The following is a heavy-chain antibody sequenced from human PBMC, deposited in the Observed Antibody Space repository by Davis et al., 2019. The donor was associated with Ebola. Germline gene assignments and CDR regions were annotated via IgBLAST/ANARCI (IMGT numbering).Heavy chain of an antibody. D-gene: IGHD4-23*01. V-gene: IGHV4-59*01. Sequence: MPSETLSLTCTISGGSISSYYWSWIRQPPGKGLEWFGYIYYSGSTNYNPSLKSRVTITVDTSKNQFSLKLSSVTAADTAVYYCASGGRGAFDIWGQGTMVTVSS. CDR2: IYYSGST. CDR3: ASGGRGAFDI. CDR1: GGSISSYY. J-gene: IGHJ3*02.